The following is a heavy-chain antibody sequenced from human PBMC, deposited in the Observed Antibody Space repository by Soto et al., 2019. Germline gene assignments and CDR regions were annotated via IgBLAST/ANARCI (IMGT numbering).Heavy chain of an antibody. J-gene: IGHJ5*02. CDR3: AKLVVPTSSWFDP. CDR2: TYYSGST. Sequence: QLQLRESGPGLVKPSETLSLTCTVSGGSIGYSNYYWGWIRQPPGKALEWIGTTYYSGSTYYNPSLKSRVTMSVDTSTNQFSLKLTSVAAADTAVYYCAKLVVPTSSWFDPWGQGTLVTVSS. CDR1: GGSIGYSNYY. V-gene: IGHV4-39*01. D-gene: IGHD2-21*01.